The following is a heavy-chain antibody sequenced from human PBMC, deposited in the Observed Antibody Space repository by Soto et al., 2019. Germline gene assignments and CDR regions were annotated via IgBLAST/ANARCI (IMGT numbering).Heavy chain of an antibody. J-gene: IGHJ6*02. CDR1: NGSISSGNYF. V-gene: IGHV4-30-4*01. Sequence: SETLSLTCTVSNGSISSGNYFWTWIRQPPGKGLEWIGYIYYSGSTYYNPSLKSRITMSVDTSKNRFSLWLYSVTAADTAVYYCARGYCSTTTCSPSSYYSDLDVWGQGTTVTVSS. D-gene: IGHD2-2*01. CDR2: IYYSGST. CDR3: ARGYCSTTTCSPSSYYSDLDV.